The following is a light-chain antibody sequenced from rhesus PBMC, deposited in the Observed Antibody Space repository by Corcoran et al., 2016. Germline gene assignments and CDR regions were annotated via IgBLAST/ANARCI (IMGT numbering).Light chain of an antibody. CDR2: RAS. CDR1: QGISSW. J-gene: IGKJ4*01. V-gene: IGKV1-22*01. Sequence: DIQMTQSPSSLSASVGDTVTITCRASQGISSWLAWYHQKPGKAPKFLIYRASSLKSGVPSRFSGNGSGTDFTLTISNLQSEDFGTYYCKQYNSRPPTFGGGTKVELK. CDR3: KQYNSRPPT.